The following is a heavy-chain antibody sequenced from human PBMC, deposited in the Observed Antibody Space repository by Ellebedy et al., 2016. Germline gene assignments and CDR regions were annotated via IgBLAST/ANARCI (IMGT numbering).Heavy chain of an antibody. V-gene: IGHV4-59*01. J-gene: IGHJ5*02. Sequence: SETLSLTXTVSGGSISSYYWSWIRQPSGKGLEWIGYIYYNGGTNYNPSLKSRVTISVDTSKNQFSLKLSSVTAADTAVYYCARDSYAQQGYFDPWGQGTLVTVSS. CDR2: IYYNGGT. CDR1: GGSISSYY. D-gene: IGHD2-2*01. CDR3: ARDSYAQQGYFDP.